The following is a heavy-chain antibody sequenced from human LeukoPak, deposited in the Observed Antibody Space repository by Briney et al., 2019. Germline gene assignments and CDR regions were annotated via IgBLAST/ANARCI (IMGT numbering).Heavy chain of an antibody. V-gene: IGHV4-39*01. J-gene: IGHJ4*02. CDR2: IYYSGST. CDR3: ARGPYDSTGRGSDFDY. CDR1: GGSISSSSYY. D-gene: IGHD3-22*01. Sequence: PSETLSLTCTVSGGSISSSSYYWGWIRQPPGKGLEWIGSIYYSGSTYYNPSLKSRVTISVDTSKNQFSLKLSSVTAADTAVYYCARGPYDSTGRGSDFDYWGQGTLVTVSS.